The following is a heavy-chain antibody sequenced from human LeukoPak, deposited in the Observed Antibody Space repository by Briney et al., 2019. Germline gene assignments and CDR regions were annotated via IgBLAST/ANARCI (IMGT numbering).Heavy chain of an antibody. CDR2: ISGSGGST. D-gene: IGHD3-10*01. V-gene: IGHV3-23*01. J-gene: IGHJ6*03. CDR1: GFTFSSYA. Sequence: PGGSLRLSCAASGFTFSSYAMSWVRQAPGKGLEWVSAISGSGGSTYYADSVKGRFTISGDNSKNTLYLQMNSLRAEDTAVYYCAKGGRYYYYMDVWGKGTTVTVSS. CDR3: AKGGRYYYYMDV.